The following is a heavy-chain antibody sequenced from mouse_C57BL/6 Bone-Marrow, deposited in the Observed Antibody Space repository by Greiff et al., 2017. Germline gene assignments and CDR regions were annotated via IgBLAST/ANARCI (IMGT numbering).Heavy chain of an antibody. J-gene: IGHJ2*01. CDR1: GFTFSSYG. D-gene: IGHD3-2*02. CDR2: ISSGGSYT. CDR3: ARLDSSGYFDY. V-gene: IGHV5-6*02. Sequence: EVMLVESGGDLVKPGGSLKLSCAASGFTFSSYGMSWVRQTPDKRLEWVATISSGGSYTYYPDSVKGRFTISRDNAKNTLYLQMSRLKSADTAMYYCARLDSSGYFDYWGQGTTLTVSS.